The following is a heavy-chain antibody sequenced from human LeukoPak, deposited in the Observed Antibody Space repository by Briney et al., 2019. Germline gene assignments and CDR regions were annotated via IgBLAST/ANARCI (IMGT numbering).Heavy chain of an antibody. Sequence: PGGALRLSCAASGFTFSSYNMNWVRQAPGKGLEWVSYISSTTSTIYYADSVKGRFTISRDNAKNSLYLQMNSLRGEDTAVYYCARVLGYSRFDYWGGGTLVTVSS. CDR2: ISSTTSTI. CDR1: GFTFSSYN. CDR3: ARVLGYSRFDY. J-gene: IGHJ4*02. D-gene: IGHD3-22*01. V-gene: IGHV3-48*01.